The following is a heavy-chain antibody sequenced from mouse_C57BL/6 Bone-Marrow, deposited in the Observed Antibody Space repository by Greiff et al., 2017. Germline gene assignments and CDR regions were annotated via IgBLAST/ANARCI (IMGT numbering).Heavy chain of an antibody. CDR3: AINYGSSYEGY. J-gene: IGHJ2*01. D-gene: IGHD1-1*01. CDR2: IHPSDSDT. V-gene: IGHV1-74*01. Sequence: QVQLQQPGAELVKPGASVKVSCKASGYTFTSYWMHWVKQRPGQGLEWIGRIHPSDSDTNYNQKFKGKATLTVAKSSSTAYMQLSSLTSEDAAVYYCAINYGSSYEGYWGQGTTLTVSS. CDR1: GYTFTSYW.